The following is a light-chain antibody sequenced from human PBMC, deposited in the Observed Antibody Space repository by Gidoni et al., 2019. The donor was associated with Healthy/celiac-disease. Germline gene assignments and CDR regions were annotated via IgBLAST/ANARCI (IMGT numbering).Light chain of an antibody. V-gene: IGLV1-40*01. J-gene: IGLJ1*01. CDR3: QSYDSSLSDLYV. CDR1: SSNIGAGYD. Sequence: QSVLTQPPSVSGAPGQRVPISCTGRSSNIGAGYDVHWYQQLPGTAPKLLIYGNSNRPSGVPDRFSGSKSGTSASLAITGLQAEDEADYYCQSYDSSLSDLYVFGTGTKVTVL. CDR2: GNS.